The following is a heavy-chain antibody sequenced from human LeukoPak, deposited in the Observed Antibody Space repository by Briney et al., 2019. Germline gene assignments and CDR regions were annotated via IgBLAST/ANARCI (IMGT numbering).Heavy chain of an antibody. CDR2: ISSSSSSI. CDR1: GVTFSSYS. V-gene: IGHV3-21*01. CDR3: ARDAY. Sequence: GGSLRLSCAASGVTFSSYSMNWGRQSPGKGMEWVSAISSSSSSIYYADSVKGRFTISRDNAKNSLSVQMNSLRAEDTAVYYCARDAYWGQGTLVTVSS. J-gene: IGHJ4*02.